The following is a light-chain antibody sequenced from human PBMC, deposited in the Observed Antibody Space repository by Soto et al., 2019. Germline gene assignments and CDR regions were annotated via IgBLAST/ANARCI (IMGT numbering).Light chain of an antibody. CDR2: KAS. CDR1: QSISSW. J-gene: IGKJ3*01. Sequence: DIQMTQSPSTLSASVGDRVTITCRASQSISSWLAWYQQKPGKAPKLLIYKASSLESGVPSRFSVSGSGTEFTLTISSLQPYYFASYYGKQYNSSLFTFGPGTKVDIK. V-gene: IGKV1-5*03. CDR3: KQYNSSLFT.